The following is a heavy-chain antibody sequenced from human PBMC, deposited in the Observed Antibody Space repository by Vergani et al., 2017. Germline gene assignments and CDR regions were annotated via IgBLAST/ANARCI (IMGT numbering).Heavy chain of an antibody. CDR1: GFTFSSYW. CDR2: IKQDGSEK. CDR3: ARALKTXPTSLIVVVVAATRGYYYYGMDV. D-gene: IGHD2-15*01. V-gene: IGHV3-7*01. J-gene: IGHJ6*02. Sequence: EVQLVESGGGLVQPGGSLRLSCAASGFTFSSYWMSWVRQAPGKGLEWVANIKQDGSEKYYVDSVKGRFTISRDNAKNSLYLQMNSLRAEDTAVYYCARALKTXPTSLIVVVVAATRGYYYYGMDVWGQGTTVTVSS.